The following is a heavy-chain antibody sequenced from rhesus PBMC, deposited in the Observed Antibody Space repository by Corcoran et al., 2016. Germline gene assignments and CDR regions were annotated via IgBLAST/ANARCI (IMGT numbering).Heavy chain of an antibody. V-gene: IGHV3S25*01. J-gene: IGHJ1*01. D-gene: IGHD1-20*01. CDR1: GFTFSSYW. Sequence: EVQLVESGGGLAKPGGSLRLPCAASGFTFSSYWMNWVRQAPGKGLEGVSAINSGGGSTDYADSEKGRFTIARDNSKNTLSLQVNSLRAEDAAVYYCAKDGGSWNNPEYFEFWGQGALVTVSS. CDR2: INSGGGST. CDR3: AKDGGSWNNPEYFEF.